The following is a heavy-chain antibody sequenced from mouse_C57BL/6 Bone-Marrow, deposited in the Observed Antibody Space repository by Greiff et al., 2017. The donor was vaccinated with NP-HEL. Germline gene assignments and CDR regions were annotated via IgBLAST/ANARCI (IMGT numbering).Heavy chain of an antibody. CDR1: GFTFSSYA. J-gene: IGHJ1*03. D-gene: IGHD1-1*01. CDR3: ARGRGITTVVARWYFDV. Sequence: EVKVVESGGGLVKPGGSLKLSCAASGFTFSSYAMSWVRQTPEKRLEWVATISDGGSYTYYPDNVKGRFTISRDNAKNNLYLQMSHLKSEDTAMYYCARGRGITTVVARWYFDVWGTGTTVTVSS. CDR2: ISDGGSYT. V-gene: IGHV5-4*03.